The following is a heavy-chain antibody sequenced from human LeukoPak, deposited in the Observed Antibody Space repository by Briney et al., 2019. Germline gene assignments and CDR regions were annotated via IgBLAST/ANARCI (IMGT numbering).Heavy chain of an antibody. J-gene: IGHJ4*02. D-gene: IGHD6-19*01. Sequence: GGSLRLSCAASGFTFSSYSMNWVRQAPGKGLEWVSSISSSSSYIYYADSVKGRFTISRDNAKNSLYLQMNSLRAEDTAVYYCARVRIAVVLFDYWGQGTLVTVSS. CDR2: ISSSSSYI. V-gene: IGHV3-21*01. CDR1: GFTFSSYS. CDR3: ARVRIAVVLFDY.